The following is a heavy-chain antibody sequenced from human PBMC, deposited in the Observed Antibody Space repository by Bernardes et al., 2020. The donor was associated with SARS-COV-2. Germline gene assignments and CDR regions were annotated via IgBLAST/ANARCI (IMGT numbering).Heavy chain of an antibody. CDR1: GGSMSTYQ. CDR2: ISYTGTT. D-gene: IGHD1-26*01. CDR3: ARHPPSGSTFVLDV. V-gene: IGHV4-59*08. J-gene: IGHJ3*01. Sequence: SETLSLTCTVSGGSMSTYQCSWIRQRPGQGLGWIWYISYTGTTNYNPSLKSRVTMSVDTSKNQFSLRLTSVTAADTAVYYCARHPPSGSTFVLDVWGQGTMVTVSS.